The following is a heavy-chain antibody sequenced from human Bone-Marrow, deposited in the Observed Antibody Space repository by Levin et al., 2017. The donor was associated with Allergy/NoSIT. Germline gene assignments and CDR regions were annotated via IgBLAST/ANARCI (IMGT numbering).Heavy chain of an antibody. CDR2: ISYDGSNR. V-gene: IGHV3-30*18. J-gene: IGHJ6*03. Sequence: GGSLRLSCAASGFTFSSYGMHWVRQAPGKGLEWVAVISYDGSNRYYADSVKGRFTISRDNSKNTLYLQMNSLRAEDTAVYFCAKESLTTVTIYADYYMDFWGKGTTVTVSS. D-gene: IGHD4-17*01. CDR1: GFTFSSYG. CDR3: AKESLTTVTIYADYYMDF.